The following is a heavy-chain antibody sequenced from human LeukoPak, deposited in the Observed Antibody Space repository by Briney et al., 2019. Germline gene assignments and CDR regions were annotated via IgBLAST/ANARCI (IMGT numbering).Heavy chain of an antibody. CDR3: AKDVGQQLFDY. CDR2: ISGSGGST. J-gene: IGHJ4*02. Sequence: KSGGSLRLSCAASGFTFNSYAMSWVRQAPGKGLEWVSAISGSGGSTYYADSVKGRFTISRDNSKNTLYLQMNSLRAEDTAVYYCAKDVGQQLFDYWGQGTLVTVSS. CDR1: GFTFNSYA. D-gene: IGHD6-13*01. V-gene: IGHV3-23*01.